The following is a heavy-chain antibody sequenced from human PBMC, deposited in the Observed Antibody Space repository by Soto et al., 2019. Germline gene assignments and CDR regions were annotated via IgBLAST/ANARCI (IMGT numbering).Heavy chain of an antibody. CDR1: GFTFSSYA. V-gene: IGHV3-23*01. J-gene: IGHJ4*02. CDR3: AKAAYYYDSSGYAFDY. D-gene: IGHD3-22*01. Sequence: GGSLRLSCAASGFTFSSYAMSWVRQAPGKGLEWVSAISGSGGSTYYADSVKGRFTISRDNSKNTLYLQMNSLSAEDTAVYYCAKAAYYYDSSGYAFDYWGQGTLVTFSS. CDR2: ISGSGGST.